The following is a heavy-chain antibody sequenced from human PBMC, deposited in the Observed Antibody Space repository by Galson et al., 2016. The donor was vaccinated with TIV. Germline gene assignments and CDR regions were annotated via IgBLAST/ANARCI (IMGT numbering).Heavy chain of an antibody. CDR3: TTELGYCSGGYCYYFDY. CDR1: GFIFSNAW. J-gene: IGHJ4*02. V-gene: IGHV3-15*01. CDR2: IKSNFDGGTT. Sequence: SLRLSCAASGFIFSNAWMSWVRQVPGKGLEWVGRIKSNFDGGTTDYAEPVKGKFTISRHDSKNTLFLQMNRLKTEDTAVYYCTTELGYCSGGYCYYFDYWGQGTLVTVSS. D-gene: IGHD2-15*01.